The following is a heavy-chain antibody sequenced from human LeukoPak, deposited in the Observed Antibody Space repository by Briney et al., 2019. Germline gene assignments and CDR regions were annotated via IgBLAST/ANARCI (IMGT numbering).Heavy chain of an antibody. D-gene: IGHD2-2*01. CDR3: ARYGEDTVVVPADYYYYYMDV. CDR1: GYTSTSYG. CDR2: ISAYNGNT. V-gene: IGHV1-18*01. J-gene: IGHJ6*03. Sequence: GASVKVSCKASGYTSTSYGISWVRQAPGQGLEWMGWISAYNGNTNYAQKLQGRVTMTTDTSTSTAYMELRSLRSDDTAVYYCARYGEDTVVVPADYYYYYMDVWGKGTTVTVSS.